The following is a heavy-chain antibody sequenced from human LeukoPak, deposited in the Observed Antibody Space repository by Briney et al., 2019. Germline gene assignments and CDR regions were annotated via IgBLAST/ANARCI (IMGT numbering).Heavy chain of an antibody. V-gene: IGHV4-4*07. Sequence: SETLSLTCTVSGDSISTYYWSWIRQPAGKGLEWIGRINTSGSTNYNPSLKSRVTMSVDTSKHQFSLKLSSVTAADTAVYYCAGALVVTATAFDIWGQGTMVTVSS. CDR2: INTSGST. CDR1: GDSISTYY. D-gene: IGHD2-21*02. CDR3: AGALVVTATAFDI. J-gene: IGHJ3*02.